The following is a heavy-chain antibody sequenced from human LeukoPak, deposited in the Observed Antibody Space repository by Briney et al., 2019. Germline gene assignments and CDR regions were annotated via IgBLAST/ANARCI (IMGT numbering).Heavy chain of an antibody. Sequence: GGSLRHSCAAPGFNFSSSWMTSVGEAPRKWLDWVAHIKEDGNEEYYVDSVKGRFTISRDNAKNSLYLQMNSLRAEDTAVFYCARWNNDWEFDYWGQGTLVSVSS. V-gene: IGHV3-7*05. CDR1: GFNFSSSW. CDR3: ARWNNDWEFDY. J-gene: IGHJ4*02. D-gene: IGHD1/OR15-1a*01. CDR2: IKEDGNEE.